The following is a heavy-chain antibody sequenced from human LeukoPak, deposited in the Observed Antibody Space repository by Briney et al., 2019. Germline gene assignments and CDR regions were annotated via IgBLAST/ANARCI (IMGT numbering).Heavy chain of an antibody. CDR3: AKEGYGDYEDY. V-gene: IGHV3-7*03. J-gene: IGHJ4*02. CDR1: GFTFSSYW. D-gene: IGHD4-17*01. Sequence: GGSLRLSCAASGFTFSSYWMSWVRQAPGKGLEWVATIRQDGSQKYYVDSIKGRFTISRDNAKNSVYLQMNSLRAEDTAVYYCAKEGYGDYEDYWGQGTLVTVSS. CDR2: IRQDGSQK.